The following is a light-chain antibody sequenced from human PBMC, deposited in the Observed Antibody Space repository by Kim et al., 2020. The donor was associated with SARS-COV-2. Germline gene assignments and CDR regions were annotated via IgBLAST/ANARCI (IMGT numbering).Light chain of an antibody. CDR1: SGHSSYA. V-gene: IGLV4-69*01. CDR2: LHSDGSH. J-gene: IGLJ2*01. Sequence: SVKLTCTLSSGHSSYAIAWHQQQPEQGPRYLMKLHSDGSHSKGDGIPDRFSGSSSGAERYLTISSLQSEDEADYYCQTWGTGIHVVFGGGTQLTVL. CDR3: QTWGTGIHVV.